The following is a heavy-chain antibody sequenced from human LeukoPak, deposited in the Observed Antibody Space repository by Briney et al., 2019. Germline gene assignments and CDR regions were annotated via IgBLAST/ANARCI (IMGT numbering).Heavy chain of an antibody. CDR2: ISAYNGNT. CDR1: GYTFTSYG. J-gene: IGHJ4*02. D-gene: IGHD3-22*01. V-gene: IGHV1-18*01. Sequence: SVKVSCKASGYTFTSYGISWVRQAPGQGLEWMGWISAYNGNTNYAQKLQGRVTMTTDTSTSTAYMELRSLRSDDTAVYYCATLVSGYYYFDYWGQGTLVTVSS. CDR3: ATLVSGYYYFDY.